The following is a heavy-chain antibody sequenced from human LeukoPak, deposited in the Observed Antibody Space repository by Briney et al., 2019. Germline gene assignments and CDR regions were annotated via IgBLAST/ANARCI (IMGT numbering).Heavy chain of an antibody. V-gene: IGHV4-4*07. J-gene: IGHJ4*02. CDR3: ARGYTGGWYYFDY. Sequence: SETLSLTCTVSGDSISSYYWNWIRRPAGKGLEWIGRISASGSTNYNPSLKSRVTTSVDTSKSQFSLRLSSVTAADTAVYYCARGYTGGWYYFDYWGQGTPVTVSS. CDR1: GDSISSYY. CDR2: ISASGST. D-gene: IGHD6-19*01.